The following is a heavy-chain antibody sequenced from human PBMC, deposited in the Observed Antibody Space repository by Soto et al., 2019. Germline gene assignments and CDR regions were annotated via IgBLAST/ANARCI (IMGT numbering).Heavy chain of an antibody. V-gene: IGHV1-69*13. D-gene: IGHD3-3*01. Sequence: SVNVSCKASGGTFSGDAISWVRQAPGKGLEWMGGIIPIFGTANYAQKFQGRVTITPDESTSTAYMELSSLSSEDPAVYYCASAHDFCSGYQAPLYYYYGMDVWGQGTTVTVSS. J-gene: IGHJ6*02. CDR3: ASAHDFCSGYQAPLYYYYGMDV. CDR2: IIPIFGTA. CDR1: GGTFSGDA.